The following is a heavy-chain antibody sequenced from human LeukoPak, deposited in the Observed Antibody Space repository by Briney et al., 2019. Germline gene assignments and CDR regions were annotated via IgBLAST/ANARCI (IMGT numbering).Heavy chain of an antibody. J-gene: IGHJ3*02. CDR3: AKDTDSNPSDAFDI. CDR2: ISWNSGSI. D-gene: IGHD4-11*01. CDR1: GFTFDDYA. Sequence: GGSLRLSCAASGFTFDDYAMHWVRQAPGKGLEWVSGISWNSGSIGYADSVKGRFTISRDNAKNSLYLQMNSLRAEDTALYYRAKDTDSNPSDAFDIWGQGTMVTVSS. V-gene: IGHV3-9*01.